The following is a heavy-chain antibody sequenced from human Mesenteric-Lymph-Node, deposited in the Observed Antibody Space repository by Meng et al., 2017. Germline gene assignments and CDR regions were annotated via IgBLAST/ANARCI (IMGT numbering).Heavy chain of an antibody. D-gene: IGHD4/OR15-4a*01. V-gene: IGHV3-15*01. CDR2: IKSKSHGETT. CDR1: GYNFNNAW. Sequence: GGSLRLSCVISGYNFNNAWMSWVRQAPGKGLEWLGYIKSKSHGETTAYAAPVKGRFTISRDDSRNTLYLQMDSLKTEDTAVYYCTTHDYGDNWGFWGQGTLVTVSS. CDR3: TTHDYGDNWGF. J-gene: IGHJ1*01.